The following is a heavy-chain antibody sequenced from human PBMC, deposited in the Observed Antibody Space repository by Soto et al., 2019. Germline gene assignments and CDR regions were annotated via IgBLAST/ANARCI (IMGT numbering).Heavy chain of an antibody. J-gene: IGHJ6*02. Sequence: QVQLQESGPGLVKPSQTLSLTCTVSGGSISSGGYYWSWIRQHPGKGLEWIGYIYYSGSTYYNPSLKSRVTISVDTYNNQFSLKLSSVTAADTAVYYCARALPSMYSSSPDYYYGMDVWGQGTTVTVSS. CDR1: GGSISSGGYY. CDR2: IYYSGST. V-gene: IGHV4-31*03. CDR3: ARALPSMYSSSPDYYYGMDV. D-gene: IGHD6-13*01.